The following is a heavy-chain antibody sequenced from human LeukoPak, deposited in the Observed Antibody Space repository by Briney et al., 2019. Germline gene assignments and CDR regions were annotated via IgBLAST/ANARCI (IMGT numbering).Heavy chain of an antibody. CDR2: IKRDGSEK. CDR1: GFTYTKHA. V-gene: IGHV3-7*01. J-gene: IGHJ4*02. Sequence: GGSLRLSCAASGFTYTKHAMHWVRQAPGRGGEWVANIKRDGSEKYYVDSVKGRFTISRENAKNSLYLQMNSLRAEATAVYYCAGDPIPHGAYATDFDYWGQGTLVTVSS. CDR3: AGDPIPHGAYATDFDY. D-gene: IGHD2-21*01.